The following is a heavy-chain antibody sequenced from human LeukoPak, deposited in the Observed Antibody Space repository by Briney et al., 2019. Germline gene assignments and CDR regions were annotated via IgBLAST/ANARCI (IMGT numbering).Heavy chain of an antibody. V-gene: IGHV3-33*01. Sequence: GRSLRLSCAASGFTFSNYGMHWVRQAPAKGLEWVAVIWYDGSNEYYGDSVKGRFIISRDNFRNTLYLQMSSLRAEDTAVYYCVRDLDHNDFWSGYWPDAFDSWGKGTKVFVSS. CDR3: VRDLDHNDFWSGYWPDAFDS. J-gene: IGHJ3*02. CDR2: IWYDGSNE. CDR1: GFTFSNYG. D-gene: IGHD3-3*01.